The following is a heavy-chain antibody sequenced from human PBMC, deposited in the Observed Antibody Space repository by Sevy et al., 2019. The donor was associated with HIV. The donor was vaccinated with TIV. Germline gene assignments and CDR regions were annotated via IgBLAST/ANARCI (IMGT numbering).Heavy chain of an antibody. D-gene: IGHD1-26*01. CDR3: ARWVAATDAFDV. J-gene: IGHJ3*01. CDR1: GFTFSNYG. V-gene: IGHV3-33*01. Sequence: GESLRLSCAASGFTFSNYGMHWVRQAPGKGLEWVAVIWSDGSKKYYADSVKGRFTISRDNSEDTLYLQMNNLRGEDTAVFYCARWVAATDAFDVWGQGTMVTVSS. CDR2: IWSDGSKK.